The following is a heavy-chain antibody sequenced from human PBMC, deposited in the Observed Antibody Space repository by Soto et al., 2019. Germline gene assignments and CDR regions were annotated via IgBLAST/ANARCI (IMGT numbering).Heavy chain of an antibody. CDR1: GASIAGGSYY. D-gene: IGHD5-12*01. CDR2: LPSRGSP. V-gene: IGHV4-30-4*01. J-gene: IGHJ5*02. Sequence: QVQLRESGPGLVKPSQTLLLTCSVSGASIAGGSYYWSCLRQPQAKGLEWIGYLPSRGSPFYHPSLASRSTISSDTSKIQLSLQLPSVTAADTAVYYCARDQYSGYDFALWGQGTLVTVSS. CDR3: ARDQYSGYDFAL.